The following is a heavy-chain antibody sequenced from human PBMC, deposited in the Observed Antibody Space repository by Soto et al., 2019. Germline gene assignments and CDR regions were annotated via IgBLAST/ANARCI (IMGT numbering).Heavy chain of an antibody. CDR3: YVLPNRYPNAFDI. D-gene: IGHD1-1*01. CDR1: GGSISSSSYY. V-gene: IGHV4-39*01. CDR2: IYYSGST. J-gene: IGHJ3*02. Sequence: QLQLQESGPGLVKPSETLSLTCTVSGGSISSSSYYWGWIRQPPGKGLEWIGSIYYSGSTYYNPSLKSRVTISVDTSKNQFSLKLSSVTAADTAVYYCYVLPNRYPNAFDIWGQGTMVTVSS.